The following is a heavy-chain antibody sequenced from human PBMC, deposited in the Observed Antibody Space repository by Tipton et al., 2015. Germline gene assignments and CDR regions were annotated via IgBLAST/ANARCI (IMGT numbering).Heavy chain of an antibody. V-gene: IGHV4-39*01. D-gene: IGHD2-21*02. CDR3: ARRVVTTGDDWFDP. CDR2: IYYSGST. Sequence: TLSLTCTVSGVSIGSGGYYWSWIRQPPGKGLEWIGSIYYSGSTYYNPSLKSRVTISVDTSKNQFSLKLTSVTAADTAVYYCARRVVTTGDDWFDPWGQGTLVTVSS. CDR1: GVSIGSGGYY. J-gene: IGHJ5*02.